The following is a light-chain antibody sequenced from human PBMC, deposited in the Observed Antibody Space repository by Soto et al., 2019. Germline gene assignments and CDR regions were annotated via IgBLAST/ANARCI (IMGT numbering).Light chain of an antibody. V-gene: IGLV1-40*01. CDR1: SSNIGAGYE. CDR2: DSI. J-gene: IGLJ3*02. Sequence: QSVLTQPPSVSGAPGQRSTISCTGSSSNIGAGYEVHWYQQLPGTAPKLLIYDSINRPSGVPDRFSGSKSGTSASLAITGLQAEDEADYYCQSYDSSLSGAVFGGGTKVTVL. CDR3: QSYDSSLSGAV.